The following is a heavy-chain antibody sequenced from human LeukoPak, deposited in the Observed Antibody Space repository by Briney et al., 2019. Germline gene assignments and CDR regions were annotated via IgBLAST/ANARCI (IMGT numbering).Heavy chain of an antibody. V-gene: IGHV5-51*01. Sequence: GESLKISCKGSGYSFTTYWIGWVRQMPGKGLEWMGIIYPSDSETRYSPSFQGQVTISADKSISTAYLQWRSLEASDTAMYFCARNVGFYNSGPDYWGQGTLVTVSS. CDR1: GYSFTTYW. CDR2: IYPSDSET. J-gene: IGHJ4*02. D-gene: IGHD6-19*01. CDR3: ARNVGFYNSGPDY.